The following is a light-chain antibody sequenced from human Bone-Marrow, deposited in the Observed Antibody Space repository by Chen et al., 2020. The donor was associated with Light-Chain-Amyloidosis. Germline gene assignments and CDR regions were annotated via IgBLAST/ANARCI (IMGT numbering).Light chain of an antibody. Sequence: SYELTQPPSVSVSPGQTARSTCPGDDLPTKYAYWYQQKPGQAPVLVIHRDPERPSGTSERFSGSSSGTTATLTISGVQAEDEADYHCQSADSSGTYEVILGGGTKLTVL. J-gene: IGLJ2*01. V-gene: IGLV3-25*03. CDR2: RDP. CDR3: QSADSSGTYEVI. CDR1: DLPTKY.